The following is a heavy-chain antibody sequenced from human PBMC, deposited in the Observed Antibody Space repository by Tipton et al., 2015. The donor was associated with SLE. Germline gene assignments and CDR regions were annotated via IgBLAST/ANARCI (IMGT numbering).Heavy chain of an antibody. CDR1: GGSFSGYY. Sequence: LSLTCAVYGGSFSGYYWSWIRQAPGKGLEWVAFIRYDGSNKYYADSVKGRFTISRDNSKNTLYLQMNSLRAEDTAVYYCAKDVQHWGQGTLVTVSS. CDR3: AKDVQH. CDR2: IRYDGSNK. J-gene: IGHJ1*01. V-gene: IGHV3-30*02.